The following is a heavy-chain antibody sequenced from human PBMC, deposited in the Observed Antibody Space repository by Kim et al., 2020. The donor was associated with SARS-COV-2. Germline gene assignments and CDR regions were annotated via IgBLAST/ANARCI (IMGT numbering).Heavy chain of an antibody. CDR3: ATSGDFGESYYYYYGMDV. CDR2: ISAYNGNT. V-gene: IGHV1-18*01. CDR1: GYTFTSYG. J-gene: IGHJ6*02. Sequence: ASVKVSCKASGYTFTSYGISWVRQAPGQGLEWMGWISAYNGNTNYAQKLQGRVTMTTDTSTSTAYMELRSLRSDDTAVYYCATSGDFGESYYYYYGMDVWGQGTTVTVSS. D-gene: IGHD3-10*01.